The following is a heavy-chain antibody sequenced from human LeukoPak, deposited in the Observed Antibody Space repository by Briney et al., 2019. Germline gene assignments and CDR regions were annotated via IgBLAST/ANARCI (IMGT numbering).Heavy chain of an antibody. J-gene: IGHJ4*02. CDR3: ARVKDCSSTSCPSSAFDY. CDR1: GGSISYYY. D-gene: IGHD2-2*01. CDR2: IYYSGST. V-gene: IGHV4-59*01. Sequence: PSETLSLTCTVSGGSISYYYWSWIRQPPGKGLEWIGHIYYSGSTNYSPSLKSRVTISVDTSKNQFSLKLSSVTAADTAVYYCARVKDCSSTSCPSSAFDYWGRGTLVTVSS.